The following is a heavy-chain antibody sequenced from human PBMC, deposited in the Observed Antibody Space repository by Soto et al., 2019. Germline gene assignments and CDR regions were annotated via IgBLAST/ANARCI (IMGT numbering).Heavy chain of an antibody. CDR1: GFTFDDYA. CDR2: ISWNSGSI. J-gene: IGHJ4*02. CDR3: AKDWDYDSSGDFDY. V-gene: IGHV3-9*01. D-gene: IGHD3-22*01. Sequence: EVQLVESGGGLVQPGRSLRLSCAASGFTFDDYAMHWVRQAPGKGLEWVSGISWNSGSIGYADSVKGRFTISRDNAKSSLYLQMNSLRAEDTDLYYCAKDWDYDSSGDFDYWGQGTLVTVSS.